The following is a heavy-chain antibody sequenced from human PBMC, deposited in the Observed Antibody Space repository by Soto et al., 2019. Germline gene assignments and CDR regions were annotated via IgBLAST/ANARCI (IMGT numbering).Heavy chain of an antibody. CDR1: GLIFSDYH. J-gene: IGHJ6*02. Sequence: PGGSLRLSCAASGLIFSDYHMDWVRQAPGKGLEWVGRIRRKANSYTTEYAASVKGRFTISRDDSKNSLYLQMNSLKCEDTAVYYCAMLGGWSGGSSGMDVWGQGTTVTVSS. CDR2: IRRKANSYTT. D-gene: IGHD6-19*01. V-gene: IGHV3-72*01. CDR3: AMLGGWSGGSSGMDV.